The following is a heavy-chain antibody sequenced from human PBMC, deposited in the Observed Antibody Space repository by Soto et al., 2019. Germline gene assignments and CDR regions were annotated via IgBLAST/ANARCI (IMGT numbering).Heavy chain of an antibody. V-gene: IGHV4-34*01. J-gene: IGHJ5*02. CDR1: GGSFSGYY. D-gene: IGHD6-19*01. CDR2: INHSGST. Sequence: PSETLSLTCAVYGGSFSGYYWSWIRQPPGKGLEWIGEINHSGSTNYNPSLKSRVTISVDTSKNQFSLKLSSVTAADTAVYYCAREAVAGTLEWFDPWGQGTLVPVSS. CDR3: AREAVAGTLEWFDP.